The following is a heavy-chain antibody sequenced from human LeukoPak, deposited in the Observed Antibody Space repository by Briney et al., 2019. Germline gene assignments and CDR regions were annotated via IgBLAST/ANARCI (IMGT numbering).Heavy chain of an antibody. CDR1: GFTFTDYY. CDR3: AKDWNYVPFDY. CDR2: ISSSGNTI. Sequence: GGSLRLSCAASGFTFTDYYMSWIRQAPGKGLEWVSYISSSGNTIYYADSVKGRFTISRDNSKNTLYLQMNSLRAEDTAVYYCAKDWNYVPFDYWGQGTLVTVSS. D-gene: IGHD1-7*01. J-gene: IGHJ4*02. V-gene: IGHV3-11*04.